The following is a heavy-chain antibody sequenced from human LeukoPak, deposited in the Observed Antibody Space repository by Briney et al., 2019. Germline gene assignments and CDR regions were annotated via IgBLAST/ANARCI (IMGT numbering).Heavy chain of an antibody. J-gene: IGHJ6*02. CDR3: GSSTVHYYNYGMDV. CDR2: ISGSGGST. Sequence: GSLRLSCAASGFPFSSYAMSWVRQAPGKGLEWVSAISGSGGSTYYADSVKGRFTISRDNSKNTLYLQMNSLRAEDTAVYYCGSSTVHYYNYGMDVWGQGATVTASS. V-gene: IGHV3-23*01. CDR1: GFPFSSYA. D-gene: IGHD2-21*02.